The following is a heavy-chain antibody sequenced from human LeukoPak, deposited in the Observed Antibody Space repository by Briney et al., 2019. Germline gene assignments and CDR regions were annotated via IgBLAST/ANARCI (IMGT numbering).Heavy chain of an antibody. J-gene: IGHJ4*02. D-gene: IGHD5-12*01. CDR2: IFYSENT. CDR3: ARPRGYSDYDGRIFDY. Sequence: PSETLSLTCTVSGGSISSSSYYWGWIRQPPGKGLEWIGSIFYSENTYYNPSLRSRVTISVDTSKNQFSLKLSSVTAADTAVYYCARPRGYSDYDGRIFDYWGQGTLVTVSS. CDR1: GGSISSSSYY. V-gene: IGHV4-39*01.